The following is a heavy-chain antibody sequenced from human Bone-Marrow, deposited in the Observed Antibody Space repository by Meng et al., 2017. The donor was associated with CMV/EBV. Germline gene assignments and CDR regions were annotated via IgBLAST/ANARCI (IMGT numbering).Heavy chain of an antibody. V-gene: IGHV4-61*01. CDR2: IYDSGST. CDR3: AGGSGKWEVRGEVFPY. Sequence: SEPLSLTCIVSGGSVSSGSYYWSWIRQPPGKGLEGIGYIYDSGSTNYNPSLKSRVTISVDTSKNQFSLKLSSVTAADTAVYYCAGGSGKWEVRGEVFPYWGQGTLVTVSS. D-gene: IGHD1-26*01. CDR1: GGSVSSGSYY. J-gene: IGHJ1*01.